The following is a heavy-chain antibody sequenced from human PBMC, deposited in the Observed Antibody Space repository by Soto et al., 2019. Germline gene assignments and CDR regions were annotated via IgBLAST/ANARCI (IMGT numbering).Heavy chain of an antibody. CDR1: GFPFSSYP. J-gene: IGHJ6*02. V-gene: IGHV3-64D*06. CDR2: ISSNGGST. Sequence: GGSLRLSCSASGFPFSSYPMQWVRPAPGKGLEYVSAISSNGGSTYYADSVKGRFTISRDNSKNTLFLQMSSLRAEDTAVYYCAKDQGTLYYYGMDVWGQGTTVTVSS. D-gene: IGHD3-10*01. CDR3: AKDQGTLYYYGMDV.